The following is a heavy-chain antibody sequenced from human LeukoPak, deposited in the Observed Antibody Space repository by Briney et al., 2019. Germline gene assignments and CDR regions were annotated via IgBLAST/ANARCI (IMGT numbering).Heavy chain of an antibody. J-gene: IGHJ4*02. D-gene: IGHD4-17*01. CDR1: GGTFSSYA. CDR2: IIPIFGTA. CDR3: ASLGADYGENYFDY. Sequence: SVKVSCKASGGTFSSYAISWVRQAPGQGLEWVGGIIPIFGTANYAQKFQGRVTITADESTSTAYMELSSLRSEDTAVYYCASLGADYGENYFDYWGQGTLVTVSS. V-gene: IGHV1-69*01.